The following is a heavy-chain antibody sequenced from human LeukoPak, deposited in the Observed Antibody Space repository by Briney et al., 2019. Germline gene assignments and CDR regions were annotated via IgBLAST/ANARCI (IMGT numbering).Heavy chain of an antibody. CDR2: IYYTGNT. V-gene: IGHV4-59*01. D-gene: IGHD6-19*01. J-gene: IGHJ4*02. CDR1: GGSISSYY. CDR3: AGSPNPYYCDF. Sequence: SETLSLTCTVSGGSISSYYWSLIRQSPEKGLEWIGYIYYTGNTNYNPSLKSRVTILVDASKNQFSLNLSSVTAADTAVYYCAGSPNPYYCDFWGQGSLVTVSS.